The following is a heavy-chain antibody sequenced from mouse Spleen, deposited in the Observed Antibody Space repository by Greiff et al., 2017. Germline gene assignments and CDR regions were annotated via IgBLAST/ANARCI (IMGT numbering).Heavy chain of an antibody. D-gene: IGHD2-13*01. J-gene: IGHJ2*01. V-gene: IGHV1-72*01. CDR2: IDPNSGGT. CDR1: GYTFTSYW. CDR3: DRLAQLGDFAY. Sequence: QVQLQQPGAELVKPGASVKLSCKASGYTFTSYWLHWVTQRPGRGREWIGRIDPNSGGTKYNEKFKSKATLTVDKPSSTAYMQLSSLTSEDSAVSEFDRLAQLGDFAYWCHATTPTVPP.